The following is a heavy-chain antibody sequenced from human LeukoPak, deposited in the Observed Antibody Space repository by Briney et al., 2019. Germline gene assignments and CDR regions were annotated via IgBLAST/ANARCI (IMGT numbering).Heavy chain of an antibody. Sequence: PSETLSLTCTVSGGSISLSFWSWLRQPAGKGLEWVGRLYPSGRTENNPSLKSRVSISLDAPKSQFSLRLTSVTAADTAVYFCARDAGSGWYYFDSWGQGTRVTVSP. V-gene: IGHV4-4*07. CDR3: ARDAGSGWYYFDS. J-gene: IGHJ4*02. D-gene: IGHD6-19*01. CDR1: GGSISLSF. CDR2: LYPSGRT.